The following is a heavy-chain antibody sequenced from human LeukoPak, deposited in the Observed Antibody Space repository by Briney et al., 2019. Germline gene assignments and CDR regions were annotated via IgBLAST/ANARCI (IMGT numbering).Heavy chain of an antibody. CDR1: GYTFTSYA. CDR2: INAGNGNT. D-gene: IGHD3-10*01. Sequence: ASVKVSCKASGYTFTSYAIHWVRQAPGQRLEWMGWINAGNGNTKYSQKFQGRVTITRDTSASTAYMELSSLRSEDTAVYYCARDHGSILLWFGETFDPWGQGTLVTVSS. J-gene: IGHJ5*02. CDR3: ARDHGSILLWFGETFDP. V-gene: IGHV1-3*01.